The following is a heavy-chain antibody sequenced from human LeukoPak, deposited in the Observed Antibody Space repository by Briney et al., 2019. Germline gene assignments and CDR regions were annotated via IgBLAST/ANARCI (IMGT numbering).Heavy chain of an antibody. J-gene: IGHJ3*02. CDR1: GGSFSGYY. CDR3: ASSSGRGAFDI. Sequence: SETLSLTCAVYGGSFSGYYWSWIRQPPGKGLEWIGEINHSGSTNYNPSLKSRVTISVDTSKNQFSLKLSSVTAADTAVYYCASSSGRGAFDIWGQGTMVTVSP. V-gene: IGHV4-34*01. CDR2: INHSGST. D-gene: IGHD6-19*01.